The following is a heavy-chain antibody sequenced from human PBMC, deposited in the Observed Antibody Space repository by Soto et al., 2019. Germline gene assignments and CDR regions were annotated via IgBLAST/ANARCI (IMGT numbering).Heavy chain of an antibody. CDR2: ISGSGGST. V-gene: IGHV3-23*01. CDR1: GFTFSSYA. J-gene: IGHJ6*02. D-gene: IGHD3-3*01. Sequence: PGGSLRLSCAASGFTFSSYAMSWVRQAPGKGLEWVSAISGSGGSTYYADSVKGRFTISRDNSKNTLYLQMNSLRAEDTAVYYCAKGGGYDFWSGVSYYYYGMGVWGQGTTVTVSS. CDR3: AKGGGYDFWSGVSYYYYGMGV.